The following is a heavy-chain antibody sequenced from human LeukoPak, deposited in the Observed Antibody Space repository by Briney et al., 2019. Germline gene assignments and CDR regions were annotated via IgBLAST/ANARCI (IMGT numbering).Heavy chain of an antibody. CDR1: GFTFSSYA. CDR3: ARGIAGYCSSTSCYRGVTD. D-gene: IGHD2-2*02. Sequence: PGGSLRLSCEASGFTFSSYAMHWVRQAPGKGLEWVAVISQDGSNKYYADSVKGRFTISRDNSKNTLYLQMNSLRAEDTAVYYCARGIAGYCSSTSCYRGVTDWGQGTLVTVSS. V-gene: IGHV3-30-3*01. J-gene: IGHJ4*02. CDR2: ISQDGSNK.